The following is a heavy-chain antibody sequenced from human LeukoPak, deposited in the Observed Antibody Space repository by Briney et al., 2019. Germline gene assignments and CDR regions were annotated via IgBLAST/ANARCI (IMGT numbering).Heavy chain of an antibody. J-gene: IGHJ4*02. CDR3: ARRSGYEENYFDY. CDR2: IYYSGST. CDR1: GGSISSYY. Sequence: SETLSLTCTVSGGSISSYYWSWIRQPPGKGLEWIGYIYYSGSTNYNPSLKSRVTISVDTSKNQFSLKLSSVTAADTAVYYCARRSGYEENYFDYWGQGTLVTVSS. V-gene: IGHV4-59*08. D-gene: IGHD5-12*01.